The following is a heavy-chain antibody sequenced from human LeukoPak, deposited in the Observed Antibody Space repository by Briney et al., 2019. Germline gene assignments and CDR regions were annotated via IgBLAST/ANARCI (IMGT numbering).Heavy chain of an antibody. CDR1: GGSISSGLYS. CDR3: ARLQYCSGTSCYWFDP. J-gene: IGHJ5*02. D-gene: IGHD2-2*01. CDR2: IYHTGST. Sequence: SETLSLTCDVSGGSISSGLYSWSWIRQPLGTGLEWIGYIYHTGSTYYNPSLKSRVTISVDTSKNQFSLRLSSVTAADTAVYYCARLQYCSGTSCYWFDPWGQGTLVTVSS. V-gene: IGHV4-30-2*01.